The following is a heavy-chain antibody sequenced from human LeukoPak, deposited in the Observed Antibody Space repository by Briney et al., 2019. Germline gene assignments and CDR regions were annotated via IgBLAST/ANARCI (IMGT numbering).Heavy chain of an antibody. Sequence: GGSLRLSCAASGFTFTRNAMAWVRQAPGKGLEWVSAIGGSGGTTFYADSVKGRVTISRVQSTNTVYLQMNSLRADDTAVYYCAKAHCSSTSCSRADNWGQGTLVTVSS. D-gene: IGHD2-2*01. CDR1: GFTFTRNA. J-gene: IGHJ4*02. V-gene: IGHV3-23*01. CDR3: AKAHCSSTSCSRADN. CDR2: IGGSGGTT.